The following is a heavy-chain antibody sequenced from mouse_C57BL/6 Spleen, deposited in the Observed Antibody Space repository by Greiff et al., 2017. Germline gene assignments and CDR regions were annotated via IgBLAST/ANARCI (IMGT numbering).Heavy chain of an antibody. V-gene: IGHV14-4*01. CDR2: IDPENGDT. Sequence: EVQLQQSGAELVRPGASVKLSCTASGFNIKDDYMHWVKQRPEQGLEWIGWIDPENGDTEYASKFQGKATITADTSSNTAYLQLSSLTSEDTAVYYCTSCGSSLAWFAYWGQGTLVTVSA. J-gene: IGHJ3*01. CDR1: GFNIKDDY. CDR3: TSCGSSLAWFAY. D-gene: IGHD1-1*01.